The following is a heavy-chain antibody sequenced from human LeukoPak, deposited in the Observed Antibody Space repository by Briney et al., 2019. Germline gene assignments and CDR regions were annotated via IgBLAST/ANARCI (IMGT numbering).Heavy chain of an antibody. CDR1: GFTFSSYW. CDR3: AREGSETLLWFGESGLDY. Sequence: GGSLRLSCAASGFTFSSYWMHWVRQAPGKGLVWVSRINSDGSSTSYADSVKGRFTISRDNAKNTLYLQMNSLRAEDTAVYYCAREGSETLLWFGESGLDYWGQGTLVTVSS. J-gene: IGHJ4*02. D-gene: IGHD3-10*01. CDR2: INSDGSST. V-gene: IGHV3-74*01.